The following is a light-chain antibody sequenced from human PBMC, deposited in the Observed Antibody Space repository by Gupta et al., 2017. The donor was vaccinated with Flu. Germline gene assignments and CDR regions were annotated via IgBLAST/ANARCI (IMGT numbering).Light chain of an antibody. J-gene: IGLJ1*01. CDR1: NLGDKY. CDR2: KDT. Sequence: SYELTQPPSVSVSPGQTASITCSGDNLGDKYACWYQQKPGQPPVLAIYKDTKRPSGIPERFSGSNSGNTATLTIGGTQAMDEADYYCQAWDSTTGVFGTGTKVTVL. V-gene: IGLV3-1*01. CDR3: QAWDSTTGV.